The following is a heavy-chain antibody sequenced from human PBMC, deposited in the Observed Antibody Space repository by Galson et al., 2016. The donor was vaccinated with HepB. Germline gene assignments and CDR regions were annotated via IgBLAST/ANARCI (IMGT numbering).Heavy chain of an antibody. CDR1: GFTFSSYA. CDR3: AKVFLVGTADAYDI. Sequence: SLRLSCAASGFTFSSYAMSWVRQAPGKGLEWVSGISGSGGTTHYADSVKGRFTISRDNSKNTLYMQMNSLTAEDTAIYYCAKVFLVGTADAYDIWGQGTMVIVSS. CDR2: ISGSGGTT. J-gene: IGHJ3*02. D-gene: IGHD5-12*01. V-gene: IGHV3-23*01.